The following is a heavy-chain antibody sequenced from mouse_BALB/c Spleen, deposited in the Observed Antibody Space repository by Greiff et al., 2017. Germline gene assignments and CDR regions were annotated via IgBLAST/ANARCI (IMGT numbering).Heavy chain of an antibody. CDR3: ARSYGLNWYFDV. J-gene: IGHJ1*01. CDR2: IYPGGGYT. Sequence: QVQLQQSGAELVRPGPSVKISCKASVYTFTNYWLGWVKQRTGHGLEWIGDIYPGGGYTNYNEKFKGKATLTADTSSSTAYMQLSSLTSEDSAVYFCARSYGLNWYFDVWGAGTTVTVSS. CDR1: VYTFTNYW. D-gene: IGHD1-1*01. V-gene: IGHV1-63*02.